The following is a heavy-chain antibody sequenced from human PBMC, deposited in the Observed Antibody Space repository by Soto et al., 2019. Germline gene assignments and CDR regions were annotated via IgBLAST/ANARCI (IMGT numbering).Heavy chain of an antibody. J-gene: IGHJ6*02. CDR3: ARDHSVSTPLDGIYV. D-gene: IGHD2-15*01. V-gene: IGHV3-53*01. Sequence: GGSLRLSCAASGFTFSSKYMNWVRQAPGKGLEWVSIIWSAGLTYYADSVRGRFTISRDISKNILFLQMNNLRAEDSAIYYCARDHSVSTPLDGIYVWGHGTTVTVSS. CDR2: IWSAGLT. CDR1: GFTFSSKY.